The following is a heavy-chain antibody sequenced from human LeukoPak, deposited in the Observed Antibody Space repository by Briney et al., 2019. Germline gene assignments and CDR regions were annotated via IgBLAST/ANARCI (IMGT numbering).Heavy chain of an antibody. D-gene: IGHD3-16*02. CDR2: INHSGST. CDR3: ARGSYDYVWGSYRQNWFDP. J-gene: IGHJ5*02. V-gene: IGHV4-34*01. Sequence: SETLSLTCAVYGGSFSGYYWSWIRQPPGKGLEWIGEINHSGSTNYNPSLKSRVTISVDTSKNQFSLKLSSVTAADTAVYYCARGSYDYVWGSYRQNWFDPWGQGTLVTVSS. CDR1: GGSFSGYY.